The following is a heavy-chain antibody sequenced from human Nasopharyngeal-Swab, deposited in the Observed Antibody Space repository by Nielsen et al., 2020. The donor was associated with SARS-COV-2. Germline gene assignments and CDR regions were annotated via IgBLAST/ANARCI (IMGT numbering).Heavy chain of an antibody. D-gene: IGHD6-19*01. CDR3: ATGPPVAGHNWFDP. J-gene: IGHJ5*02. CDR1: GYTLPELS. Sequence: ASVTVSCKVSGYTLPELSMHWVRQAPGKGLAWMGGFDPEDGETIYAQKFQGRVPITEDTSTDTAYIELSSLRSEDTAVYYCATGPPVAGHNWFDPCGQGTLVTVSS. CDR2: FDPEDGET. V-gene: IGHV1-24*01.